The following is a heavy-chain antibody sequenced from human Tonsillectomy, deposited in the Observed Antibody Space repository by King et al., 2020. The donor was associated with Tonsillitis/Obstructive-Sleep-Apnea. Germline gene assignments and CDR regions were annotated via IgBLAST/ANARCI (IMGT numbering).Heavy chain of an antibody. D-gene: IGHD3-3*01. Sequence: VQLVESGGGLVQPGGSLKLSCAASGFPFSSDSMNWVRQAPGKGLEWLSYIDRSSSIIYYADSVKGRLTISRDKANNSLYLQMNSLRDEDTAVYYCARSEWLDFMDVWGKGTTVSVSS. V-gene: IGHV3-48*02. CDR3: ARSEWLDFMDV. J-gene: IGHJ6*03. CDR1: GFPFSSDS. CDR2: IDRSSSII.